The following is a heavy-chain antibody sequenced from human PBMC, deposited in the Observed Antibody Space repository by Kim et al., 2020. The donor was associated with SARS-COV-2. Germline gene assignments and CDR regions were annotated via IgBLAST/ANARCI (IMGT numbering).Heavy chain of an antibody. D-gene: IGHD1-26*01. CDR1: GGSISSYY. J-gene: IGHJ4*02. V-gene: IGHV4-59*01. CDR3: ARDVGGDEDGFDY. CDR2: IYYSGST. Sequence: SETLSLTCTVSGGSISSYYWSWIRQPPGKGLEWIGYIYYSGSTNYNPSLKSRVTISVDTSKNQFSLKLSSVTAADTAVYYCARDVGGDEDGFDYWGQGTLVTVSS.